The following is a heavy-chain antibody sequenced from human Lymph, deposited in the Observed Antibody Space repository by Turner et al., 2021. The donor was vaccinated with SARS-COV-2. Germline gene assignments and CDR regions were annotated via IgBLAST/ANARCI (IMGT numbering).Heavy chain of an antibody. D-gene: IGHD5-12*01. CDR3: ARVKGYNGYDLRYYYGMDV. V-gene: IGHV3-33*08. CDR2: IWDDVSNK. J-gene: IGHJ6*02. Sequence: VQLVESGGGVVQPGRSRRLSCAASGFTFSSYGMHWVRRAPGKGREWVAVIWDDVSNKYYADSVKGRFTISRDNSKNTLYLQMNSLRAEDTAVYYCARVKGYNGYDLRYYYGMDVWGQGTTVTVSS. CDR1: GFTFSSYG.